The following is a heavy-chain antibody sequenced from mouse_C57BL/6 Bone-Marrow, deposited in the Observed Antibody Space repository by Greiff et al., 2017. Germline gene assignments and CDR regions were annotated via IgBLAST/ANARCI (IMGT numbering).Heavy chain of an antibody. CDR3: THLVYYDYEFYAMDY. J-gene: IGHJ4*01. V-gene: IGHV14-4*01. CDR2: IDPENGDT. D-gene: IGHD2-4*01. Sequence: DVKLQESGAELVRPGASVKLSCTASGFNIKDDYMHWVKQRPEQGLEWIGWIDPENGDTEYASKFQGKATITADTSSNTAYLQLSSLTSEDTAVYYCTHLVYYDYEFYAMDYWGQGTSVTVSS. CDR1: GFNIKDDY.